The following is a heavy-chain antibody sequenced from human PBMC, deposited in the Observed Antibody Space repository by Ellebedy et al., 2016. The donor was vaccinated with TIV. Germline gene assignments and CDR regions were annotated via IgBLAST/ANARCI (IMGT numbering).Heavy chain of an antibody. J-gene: IGHJ6*03. CDR2: INHSGST. CDR1: GGSFSGYY. Sequence: SETLSLXCAVYGGSFSGYYWSWIRQPPGKGLEWIGEINHSGSTNYNPSLKSRVTISVDTSKNQFSLKLSSVTAADTAVYYCARGDYYDSSGLPVMDVWGKGTTVTVSS. V-gene: IGHV4-34*01. D-gene: IGHD3-22*01. CDR3: ARGDYYDSSGLPVMDV.